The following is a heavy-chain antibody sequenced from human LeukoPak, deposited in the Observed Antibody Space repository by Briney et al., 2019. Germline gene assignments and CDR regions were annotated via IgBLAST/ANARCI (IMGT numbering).Heavy chain of an antibody. V-gene: IGHV4-59*01. D-gene: IGHD6-19*01. CDR1: GGSISSYY. Sequence: ASETLSLTCTVSGGSISSYYWSWIRQPPGKGLEWIGYIYYSGSTNYNPSPKSRVTISVDTSKNQFSLKLSSVTAADTAVYYCARNIAVAGTVDYWGQGTLVTVSS. J-gene: IGHJ4*02. CDR3: ARNIAVAGTVDY. CDR2: IYYSGST.